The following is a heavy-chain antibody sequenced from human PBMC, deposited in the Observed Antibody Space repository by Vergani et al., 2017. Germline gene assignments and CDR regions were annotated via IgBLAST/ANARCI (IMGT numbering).Heavy chain of an antibody. Sequence: QLQLQESGPGLVKPSETLSLTCTVSGGSISSSSYYWGWIRQPPGKGLEWIGSIYYSGSTYYNPSLKSRVTISVDTSKNQFSLKLISVTAADTAVYYCASRAYGDYESIRVDAFDIWGQGTMVTVSS. J-gene: IGHJ3*02. CDR1: GGSISSSSYY. CDR2: IYYSGST. D-gene: IGHD4-17*01. CDR3: ASRAYGDYESIRVDAFDI. V-gene: IGHV4-39*01.